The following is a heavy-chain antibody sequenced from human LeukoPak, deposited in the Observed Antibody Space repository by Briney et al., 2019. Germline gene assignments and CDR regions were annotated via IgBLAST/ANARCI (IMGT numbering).Heavy chain of an antibody. Sequence: GSLRLSCAASGFTFSSYSMNWVRQAPGKGLEWVSSISSSSSYIYYADSVKGRFTISRDNSKNTLYLQMNSLRAEDTAVYYCARDWYYYDSSGDRGGYYYYGMDVWGQGTTVTVSS. J-gene: IGHJ6*02. CDR3: ARDWYYYDSSGDRGGYYYYGMDV. CDR2: ISSSSSYI. D-gene: IGHD3-22*01. CDR1: GFTFSSYS. V-gene: IGHV3-21*04.